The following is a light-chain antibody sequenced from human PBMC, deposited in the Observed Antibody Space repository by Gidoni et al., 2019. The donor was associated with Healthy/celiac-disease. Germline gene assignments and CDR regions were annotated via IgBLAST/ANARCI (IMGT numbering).Light chain of an antibody. Sequence: EIVLTQSPGTLSLSPGERATLSCRASQSVSSSYLAWYQQKPGQAPRLLIYGASSRATGIPDRFSGSGSGTDFTLTISRLEPEDFAVYYCQQYGSSRXXXQGTKVEIK. V-gene: IGKV3-20*01. J-gene: IGKJ1*01. CDR3: QQYGSSRX. CDR1: QSVSSSY. CDR2: GAS.